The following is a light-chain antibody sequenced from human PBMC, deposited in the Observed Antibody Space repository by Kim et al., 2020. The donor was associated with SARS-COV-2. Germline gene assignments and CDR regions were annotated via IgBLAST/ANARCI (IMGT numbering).Light chain of an antibody. J-gene: IGLJ3*02. Sequence: ALGKTVRITCQGDSLRSYYAGWYQQKPGQAPVLVIYGKNNRPSGIPDRFSGSSSGNTASLTITGAQAEDEADYYCNSRDSSGNHWVFGGGTQLTVL. CDR1: SLRSYY. CDR2: GKN. CDR3: NSRDSSGNHWV. V-gene: IGLV3-19*01.